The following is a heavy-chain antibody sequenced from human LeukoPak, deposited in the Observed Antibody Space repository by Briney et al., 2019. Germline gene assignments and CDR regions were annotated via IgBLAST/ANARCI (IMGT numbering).Heavy chain of an antibody. CDR1: GESFSDYS. CDR2: INHSGST. D-gene: IGHD3-10*01. Sequence: SETLSLTCAVSGESFSDYSWSWSRQPPGKGLKWIGEINHSGSTNYNPYLKSRITISVDTSKNQFSLRLNSVTAADTAVYYCARHETSASLRPRFDPWGQGTLVTVSS. CDR3: ARHETSASLRPRFDP. J-gene: IGHJ5*02. V-gene: IGHV4-34*01.